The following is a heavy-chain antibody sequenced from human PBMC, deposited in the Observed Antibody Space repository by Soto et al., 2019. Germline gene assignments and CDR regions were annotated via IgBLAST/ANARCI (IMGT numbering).Heavy chain of an antibody. CDR1: GYPFTTYG. CDR3: ARVMTTFGVVSKGPDH. V-gene: IGHV1-18*04. CDR2: ISTYNGNT. D-gene: IGHD3-3*01. J-gene: IGHJ4*02. Sequence: QVQLVQSGDEVKKPGASVKVYCKASGYPFTTYGITWVRQAPGQGLEWMGWISTYNGNTNYAQSLQGRVTMTRETSSTTAYMELRSLRSDDTAVYYCARVMTTFGVVSKGPDHWGQGTLVTVSS.